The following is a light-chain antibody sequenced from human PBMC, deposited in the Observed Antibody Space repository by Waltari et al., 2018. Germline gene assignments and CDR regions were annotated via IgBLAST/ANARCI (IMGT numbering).Light chain of an antibody. CDR3: MQVLQTPAT. V-gene: IGKV2-28*01. CDR2: LGS. CDR1: QSLLNINGHNY. Sequence: DIVMTQSPLSLPVTPGEPASISCRSSQSLLNINGHNYLDWYLPKPGQSPQLLIYLGSNRASGVPDRFSGSGSGSDFTLKISRVEAEDVGVYYCMQVLQTPATFGGGTKVEIK. J-gene: IGKJ4*01.